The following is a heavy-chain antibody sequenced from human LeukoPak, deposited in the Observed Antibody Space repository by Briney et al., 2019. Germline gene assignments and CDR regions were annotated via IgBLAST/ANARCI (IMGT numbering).Heavy chain of an antibody. CDR3: ATEAIGAH. V-gene: IGHV3-7*05. D-gene: IGHD2-2*02. CDR1: GFTFSRHW. Sequence: GGSLRLSCAASGFTFSRHWMSWVRQAPGKGLEWVAIIKEDGSEQYYVDSVRGRFTISRDNARNLLFLQLNSLRAEDTAVYYCATEAIGAHWGQGTLVTVSS. CDR2: IKEDGSEQ. J-gene: IGHJ4*02.